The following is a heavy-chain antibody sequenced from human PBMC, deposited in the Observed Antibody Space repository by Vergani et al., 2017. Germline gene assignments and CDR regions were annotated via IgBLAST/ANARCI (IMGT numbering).Heavy chain of an antibody. V-gene: IGHV3-30*04. CDR1: GFTFSSYA. D-gene: IGHD3-3*01. J-gene: IGHJ5*02. Sequence: QVQLVESGGGVVQPGRSLRLSCAASGFTFSSYAMHWVRQAPGKGLEWVAVISYDGSNKYYADSVKGRFTISRDNSKNTLYLQMNSLRAEDTAVYYCATVRPLEWFLLEFDPWGQGTLVTVSS. CDR2: ISYDGSNK. CDR3: ATVRPLEWFLLEFDP.